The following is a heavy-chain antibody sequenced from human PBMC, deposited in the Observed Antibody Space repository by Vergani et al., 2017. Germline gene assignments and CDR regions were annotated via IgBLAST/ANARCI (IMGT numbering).Heavy chain of an antibody. CDR3: AAAAGTLDY. V-gene: IGHV1-2*02. CDR1: GYTFTGYY. J-gene: IGHJ4*02. CDR2: INPNSGGT. Sequence: QVQLVQSGAEVKKPGASVKVSCKASGYTFTGYYMHWVRQAPGQGLEWMGWINPNSGGTNYAQKFQGRVTITADESTSTAYMELSSLRSEDTAVYYCAAAAGTLDYWGQGTLVTVSS. D-gene: IGHD6-13*01.